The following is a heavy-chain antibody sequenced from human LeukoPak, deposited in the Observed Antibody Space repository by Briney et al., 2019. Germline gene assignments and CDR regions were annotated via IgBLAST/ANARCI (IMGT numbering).Heavy chain of an antibody. CDR2: ISSSSSST. V-gene: IGHV3-48*04. Sequence: GGSLRLSCAASGFTFSNYNMNWVRQAPGKGLEWVSYISSSSSSTDYADSVKGRFTISRDNAKNSLYLQMNSLRAEDTAVYYCARSPPHSKLRFDPWGQGTLVTVSS. J-gene: IGHJ5*02. CDR1: GFTFSNYN. CDR3: ARSPPHSKLRFDP. D-gene: IGHD6-13*01.